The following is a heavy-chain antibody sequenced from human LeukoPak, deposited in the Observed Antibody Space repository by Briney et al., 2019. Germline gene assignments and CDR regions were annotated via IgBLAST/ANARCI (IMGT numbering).Heavy chain of an antibody. V-gene: IGHV3-7*01. J-gene: IGHJ4*02. CDR2: IKQDGSEK. CDR1: GFTFSNYW. Sequence: GGSLRLSCAASGFTFSNYWMSWVRQAPGKGLEWVANIKQDGSEKYYVDSVKGRFTISGDNAKNSLYLQMNSLRAEDTAVYYCASDRDYYDSSGYLFDYWGQGTLVTVSS. D-gene: IGHD3-22*01. CDR3: ASDRDYYDSSGYLFDY.